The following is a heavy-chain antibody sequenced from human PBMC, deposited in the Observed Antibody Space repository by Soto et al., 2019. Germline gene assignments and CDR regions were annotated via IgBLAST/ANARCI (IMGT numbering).Heavy chain of an antibody. V-gene: IGHV3-11*01. Sequence: QEYLVESGGDLVKPGGSLRLSCAASGFSFSDYYMSWVRQAPGKGLEWILYIASSTGTIYYADSVKGRFTIASDSANNPLYLQMKSLRVDDTAVYYCVRRRHYLGAWGKGTTVTVSS. CDR2: IASSTGTI. CDR3: VRRRHYLGA. J-gene: IGHJ6*03. CDR1: GFSFSDYY.